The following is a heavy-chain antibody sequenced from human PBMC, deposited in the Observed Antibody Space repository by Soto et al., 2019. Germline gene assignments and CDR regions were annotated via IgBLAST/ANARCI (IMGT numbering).Heavy chain of an antibody. CDR1: GYSISSGYY. V-gene: IGHV4-38-2*01. Sequence: PSETLSLTCAVSGYSISSGYYWGWIRQPPGKGLEWIGSIYHSGSTNYNPSLKSRVTISVDTSKNQFSLKLSSVTVADTAVYYCARGYSSSWFWGQGTLVTVSS. CDR3: ARGYSSSWF. CDR2: IYHSGST. D-gene: IGHD6-13*01. J-gene: IGHJ4*02.